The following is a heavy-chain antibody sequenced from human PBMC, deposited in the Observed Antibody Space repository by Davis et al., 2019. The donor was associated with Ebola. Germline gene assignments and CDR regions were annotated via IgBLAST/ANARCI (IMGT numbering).Heavy chain of an antibody. D-gene: IGHD1-26*01. CDR2: INPSGST. Sequence: MPSETLSLTCAVYGGSFSGYYWSWIRQPPGKGLEWIGEINPSGSTNYNPSLKSRVTISVDTSKNHFSLKLSSVTAADTAVYYCARDRGSYDWGQGTLVTVSS. V-gene: IGHV4-34*01. J-gene: IGHJ4*02. CDR3: ARDRGSYD. CDR1: GGSFSGYY.